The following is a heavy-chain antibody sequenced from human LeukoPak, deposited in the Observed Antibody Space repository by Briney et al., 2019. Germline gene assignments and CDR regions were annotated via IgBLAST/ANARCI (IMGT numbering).Heavy chain of an antibody. CDR2: IHSRSSYT. CDR3: ARGLRSGSDWFDS. CDR1: GFTVSSNY. V-gene: IGHV3-11*05. Sequence: KSGGSLRLSCAASGFTVSSNYMSWIRQAPGKGLEWVSYIHSRSSYTNYADSVQGRFTISRDNAKNSLYLELNSLRAEDTAIYYCARGLRSGSDWFDSWGQETLVSVSS. J-gene: IGHJ5*01. D-gene: IGHD3-10*01.